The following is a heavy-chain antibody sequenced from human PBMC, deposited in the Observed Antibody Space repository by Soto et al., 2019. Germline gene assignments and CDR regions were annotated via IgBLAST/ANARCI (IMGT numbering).Heavy chain of an antibody. D-gene: IGHD2-2*01. Sequence: SETLSLTCTVSGGSISSGGYYWSWIRQHPGKGLEWIGYIYYSGSTYYNPSLKSRVTISVDTSKNQFSLKLSSVTAADTAVYYCARVSVSTYCSSTSCPPHYYYYYMDVWGKGTTVTVSS. CDR3: ARVSVSTYCSSTSCPPHYYYYYMDV. V-gene: IGHV4-31*03. CDR2: IYYSGST. J-gene: IGHJ6*03. CDR1: GGSISSGGYY.